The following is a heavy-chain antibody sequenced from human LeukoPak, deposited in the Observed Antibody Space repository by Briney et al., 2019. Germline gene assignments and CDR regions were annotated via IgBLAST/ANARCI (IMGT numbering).Heavy chain of an antibody. V-gene: IGHV4-30-4*01. CDR1: GGSLTSGDYY. Sequence: SETLSLTCTVSGGSLTSGDYYWNWIRQPPGKGLEWIGYIYDSGLTYFNPSLGSRLSMSVETSSNQFSLKLSSVTAADTAVYFCVRGAGYDYVWGKTYYFDHWGRGTLVTVSS. J-gene: IGHJ4*02. D-gene: IGHD3-16*01. CDR3: VRGAGYDYVWGKTYYFDH. CDR2: IYDSGLT.